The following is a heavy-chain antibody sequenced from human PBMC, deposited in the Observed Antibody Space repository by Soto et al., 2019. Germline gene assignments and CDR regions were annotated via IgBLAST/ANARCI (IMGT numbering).Heavy chain of an antibody. Sequence: SETLSLTCTVSGGPITSYYWSWIRQPPGKGLECIGYIYYSGSTNYNPSLKSRVTISVDTSKNQFSLKLSSVTAADTAVYYCAIGGAAAARGWFDPWGQGTLVTVSS. D-gene: IGHD6-13*01. V-gene: IGHV4-59*01. CDR1: GGPITSYY. CDR3: AIGGAAAARGWFDP. CDR2: IYYSGST. J-gene: IGHJ5*02.